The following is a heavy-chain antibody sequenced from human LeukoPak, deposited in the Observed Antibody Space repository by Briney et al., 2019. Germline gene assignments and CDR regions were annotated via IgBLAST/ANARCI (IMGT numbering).Heavy chain of an antibody. CDR1: EYSFATYW. V-gene: IGHV5-51*01. D-gene: IGHD1-26*01. CDR3: ARPLQGIVGATGFDY. Sequence: GESLKISCQGSEYSFATYWIAWLRQMPGKGLEWMGIIYPSDSDTRYSPSFQGQVTISADKSIKTAYLQWSSLKASDTAMYYCARPLQGIVGATGFDYWGRGTLVTVSS. J-gene: IGHJ4*02. CDR2: IYPSDSDT.